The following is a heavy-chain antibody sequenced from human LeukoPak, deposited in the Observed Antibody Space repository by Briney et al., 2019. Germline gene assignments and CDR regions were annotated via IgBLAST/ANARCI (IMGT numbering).Heavy chain of an antibody. CDR1: GFTISSSQ. CDR2: ILRDETHT. D-gene: IGHD6-25*01. J-gene: IGHJ2*01. CDR3: TRDPGSDSRDWYFDV. V-gene: IGHV3-74*01. Sequence: GGSLRLSCAASGFTISSSQMHWVPQAPGKGLVWVSRILRDETHTNYADSVRGRFTISRDNANNMLFLQMNSLRGEDTAVYFCTRDPGSDSRDWYFDVWGRGTLVTVSS.